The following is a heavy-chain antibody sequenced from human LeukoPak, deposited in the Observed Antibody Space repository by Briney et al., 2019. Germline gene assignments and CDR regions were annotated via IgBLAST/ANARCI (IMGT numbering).Heavy chain of an antibody. V-gene: IGHV4-30-2*01. D-gene: IGHD5-18*01. CDR1: GGSISSGGYS. Sequence: PSETLPLTCAVSGGSISSGGYSWSWIRQPPGKGLEWIGYIYHSGSTYYNPSLKSRVTISVDRSKNQFSLKLSSVTAADTAVYYCARVMGRYSYDYFDYWGQGTLVTVSS. J-gene: IGHJ4*02. CDR2: IYHSGST. CDR3: ARVMGRYSYDYFDY.